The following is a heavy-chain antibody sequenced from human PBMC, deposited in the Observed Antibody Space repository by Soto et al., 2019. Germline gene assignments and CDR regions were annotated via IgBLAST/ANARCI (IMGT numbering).Heavy chain of an antibody. CDR3: ARGSTTVVTPNWFDP. D-gene: IGHD4-17*01. V-gene: IGHV4-4*02. CDR1: GGSISSTNL. J-gene: IGHJ5*02. CDR2: IYHSGSA. Sequence: QVQLQESGPGLVKSLGTLSLTCAVSGGSISSTNLWSWVRQPPGQGLEWIGEIYHSGSANYNPSLKSRVIISVDQSKNQFSLKLSSVTAADTAVYFCARGSTTVVTPNWFDPWGQGTLVTVSS.